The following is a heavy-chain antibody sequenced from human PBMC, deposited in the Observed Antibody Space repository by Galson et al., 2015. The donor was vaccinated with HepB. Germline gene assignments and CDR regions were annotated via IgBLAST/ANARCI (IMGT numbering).Heavy chain of an antibody. CDR3: VKDSRAAAVGLYWYFDL. Sequence: SVKVSCKASGYTFTGYYMHWVRQAPGQGLEWMGWINPNSGSTNYAQKFQGRVTMTRDTSISTAYMELSRLRSDDTAVYYCVKDSRAAAVGLYWYFDLWGRGTLVTVSS. CDR2: INPNSGST. J-gene: IGHJ2*01. CDR1: GYTFTGYY. D-gene: IGHD6-13*01. V-gene: IGHV1-2*02.